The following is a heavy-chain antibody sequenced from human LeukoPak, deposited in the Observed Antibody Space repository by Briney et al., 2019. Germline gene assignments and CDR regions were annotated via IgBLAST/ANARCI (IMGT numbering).Heavy chain of an antibody. D-gene: IGHD5-12*01. V-gene: IGHV3-53*01. J-gene: IGHJ4*02. Sequence: AGGSLRLSCAASGFTVSNNYMSWVRQAPVKELEWVSVIHSGGTTNYADSVLGRFTISRDNSKTTVYLHMNSLRAEDTAVYYCARDSDSGYGPFASWGQGTLVTVSS. CDR1: GFTVSNNY. CDR3: ARDSDSGYGPFAS. CDR2: IHSGGTT.